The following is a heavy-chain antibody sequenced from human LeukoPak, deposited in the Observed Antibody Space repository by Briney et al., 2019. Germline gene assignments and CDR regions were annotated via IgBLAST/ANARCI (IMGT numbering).Heavy chain of an antibody. D-gene: IGHD3-3*01. Sequence: SVKVSCKGSGGTFSIYAISWVRQAPGQGVEWMAGIIPIFGTANYAQKLQGRVTITADESTSTAYMELSSLRSEDTAVYYCAREGTIFGVDPDYYYHGMDVWGQGTTLTVSS. CDR2: IIPIFGTA. CDR3: AREGTIFGVDPDYYYHGMDV. V-gene: IGHV1-69*13. J-gene: IGHJ6*02. CDR1: GGTFSIYA.